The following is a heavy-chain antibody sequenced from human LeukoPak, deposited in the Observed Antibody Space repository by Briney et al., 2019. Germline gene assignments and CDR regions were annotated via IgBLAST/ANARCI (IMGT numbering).Heavy chain of an antibody. CDR3: AKDEDARPMYFQD. CDR1: GFTFSTYS. J-gene: IGHJ1*01. CDR2: ISGSGGSI. V-gene: IGHV3-23*01. Sequence: GGSLRLSCAASGFTFSTYSMNWVRQAPGKGLEWVPAISGSGGSIYYADSVKGRFTVSRDNSKNTLYLQMNTLRAEDTAVYYCAKDEDARPMYFQDWGQGTLVTVSS. D-gene: IGHD3-10*02.